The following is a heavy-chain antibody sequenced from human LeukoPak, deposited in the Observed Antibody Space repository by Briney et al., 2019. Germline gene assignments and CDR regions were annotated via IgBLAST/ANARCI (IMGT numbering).Heavy chain of an antibody. V-gene: IGHV4-34*01. J-gene: IGHJ4*02. CDR2: INHSGST. CDR1: GGSFSGYY. CDR3: ARDFIAARPFDY. Sequence: SETLSLTCAVYGGSFSGYYWSWIRQPPGKGLEWIGEINHSGSTNYNPSLKSRVTISVDTSKNQFSPKLSSVTAADTAVYYCARDFIAARPFDYWGQGTLVTVSS. D-gene: IGHD6-6*01.